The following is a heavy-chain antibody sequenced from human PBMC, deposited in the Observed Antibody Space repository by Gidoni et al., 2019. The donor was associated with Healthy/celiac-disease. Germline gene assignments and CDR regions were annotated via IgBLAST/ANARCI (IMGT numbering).Heavy chain of an antibody. CDR2: IYYSGST. CDR3: ARDNARAFDI. Sequence: QLQLPESGPGLAKASETLSLTCTVPGGSISSSSYYWGWSRQPPGKGLEWIGSIYYSGSTYYNPSLKSRVTISVDTSKNQFSLKLSSVTAADTAVYYCARDNARAFDIWGQGTMVTVSS. J-gene: IGHJ3*02. V-gene: IGHV4-39*07. CDR1: GGSISSSSYY.